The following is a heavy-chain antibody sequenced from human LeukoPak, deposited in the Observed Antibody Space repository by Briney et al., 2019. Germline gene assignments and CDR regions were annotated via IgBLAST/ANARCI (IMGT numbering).Heavy chain of an antibody. CDR3: AKVPHYYYGSGSYQFDY. D-gene: IGHD3-10*01. J-gene: IGHJ4*02. CDR1: KFTFSSYA. Sequence: GGSLRLSCAASKFTFSSYAMSWVRQAPGKGLEWVSAISGSGASGGSTYYADSVKGRFTISRDNSKNTLYLQMNSLRAEDTAVYYCAKVPHYYYGSGSYQFDYWGQGTLVAVSS. V-gene: IGHV3-23*01. CDR2: ISGSGASGGST.